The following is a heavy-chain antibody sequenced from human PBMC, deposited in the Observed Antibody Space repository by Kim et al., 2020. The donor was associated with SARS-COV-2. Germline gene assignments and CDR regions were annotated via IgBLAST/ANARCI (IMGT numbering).Heavy chain of an antibody. CDR3: TRERFGSSMDV. J-gene: IGHJ6*02. Sequence: GGSLRLSCTASGFTFGDYAMSWVRQAPGKGLEWVGFIRSKAYGGTTEYAASVKGRFTISRDDSKSIAYLQMNSLKTEDTAVYYCTRERFGSSMDVWGQGTTVTVSS. V-gene: IGHV3-49*04. CDR2: IRSKAYGGTT. CDR1: GFTFGDYA. D-gene: IGHD1-26*01.